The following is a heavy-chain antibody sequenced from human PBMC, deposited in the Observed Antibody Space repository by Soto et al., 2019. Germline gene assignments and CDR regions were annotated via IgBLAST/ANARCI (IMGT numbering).Heavy chain of an antibody. Sequence: ASVKVSCKASGGTFSSYAISWVRQAPGQGLEWMGGIIPIFGTANYAQKFQGRVTITADESTSTAYMELSSLRSEDTAVYYCARAQSAMGDNWFVPWGQGTLVTVSS. J-gene: IGHJ5*02. D-gene: IGHD5-18*01. V-gene: IGHV1-69*13. CDR2: IIPIFGTA. CDR1: GGTFSSYA. CDR3: ARAQSAMGDNWFVP.